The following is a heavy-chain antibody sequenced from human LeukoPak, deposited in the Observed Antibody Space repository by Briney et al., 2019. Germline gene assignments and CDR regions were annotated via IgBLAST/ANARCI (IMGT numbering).Heavy chain of an antibody. D-gene: IGHD3-10*01. Sequence: ASVKVSCKASGYTFTGYYMHWVRQAPGQGLEWMGWINPNSGGTNYAQKFQGRVTMTRDTSISTAYMELSRLRSDDTAVYYCARDQVSDTMVRGVITNYWGQGTLVTVSS. V-gene: IGHV1-2*02. CDR1: GYTFTGYY. CDR3: ARDQVSDTMVRGVITNY. J-gene: IGHJ4*02. CDR2: INPNSGGT.